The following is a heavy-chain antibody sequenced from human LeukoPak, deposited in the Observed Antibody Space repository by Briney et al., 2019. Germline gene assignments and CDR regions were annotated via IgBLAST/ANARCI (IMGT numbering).Heavy chain of an antibody. CDR3: ARDHSSSQRHGFDY. V-gene: IGHV1-69*05. J-gene: IGHJ4*02. Sequence: SVKVSCKASGGTFSSYGISWVRQAPGQGLEWMGGIIPIFGTANYAQKFQGRVTITTDESTSTAYMELSSLRSEDTAVYYCARDHSSSQRHGFDYWGQGTLVTVSS. CDR2: IIPIFGTA. D-gene: IGHD6-6*01. CDR1: GGTFSSYG.